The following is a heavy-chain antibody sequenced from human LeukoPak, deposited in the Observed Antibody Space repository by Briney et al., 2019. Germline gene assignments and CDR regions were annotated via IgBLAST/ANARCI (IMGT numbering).Heavy chain of an antibody. CDR3: ARGITYYDFWSGYYPYYYYYMDV. CDR1: GGSISSHY. J-gene: IGHJ6*03. D-gene: IGHD3-3*01. V-gene: IGHV4-4*07. CDR2: IYTSGST. Sequence: SETLSLTCTVSGGSISSHYWSWIRQPAGKGLEWIGRIYTSGSTNYNPSLKSRVTMSVDTSKNQFSLKLSSVTAADTAVYYCARGITYYDFWSGYYPYYYYYMDVWGKGTTVTVSS.